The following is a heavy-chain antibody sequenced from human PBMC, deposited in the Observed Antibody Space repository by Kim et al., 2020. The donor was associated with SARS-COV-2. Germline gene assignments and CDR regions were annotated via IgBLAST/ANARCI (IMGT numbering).Heavy chain of an antibody. CDR2: ISGDARRT. Sequence: GGSLRLFCAASGFTLRSYWINWVRQVPGKGLVWVSRISGDARRTNYADSVKGRFTMSRDNAENTVFLQMNSLRGEDTAVYYCARGMFRNGLDVWGQGTTVAVSS. D-gene: IGHD1-1*01. CDR1: GFTLRSYW. CDR3: ARGMFRNGLDV. V-gene: IGHV3-74*01. J-gene: IGHJ6*02.